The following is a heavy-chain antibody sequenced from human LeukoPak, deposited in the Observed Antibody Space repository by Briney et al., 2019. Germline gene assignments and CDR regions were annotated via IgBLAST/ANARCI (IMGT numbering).Heavy chain of an antibody. D-gene: IGHD3-3*01. Sequence: GGSPRLSCAASGFTFSSYAMHWVRQAPGKGLEWVAVISYDGSNKYYADSVKGRFTISRDDSKNTLYLQMNSLRAEDTAVYYCARNGAVAWYYFDYWGQGTLVTVSS. CDR3: ARNGAVAWYYFDY. V-gene: IGHV3-30*04. CDR2: ISYDGSNK. CDR1: GFTFSSYA. J-gene: IGHJ4*02.